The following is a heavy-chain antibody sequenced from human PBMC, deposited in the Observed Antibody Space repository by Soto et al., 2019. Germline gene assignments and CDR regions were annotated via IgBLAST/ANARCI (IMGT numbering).Heavy chain of an antibody. CDR1: CYPFTSNR. J-gene: IGHJ5*01. Sequence: ASVKVSCTTSCYPFTSNRLSWVRRAPGQGLEWMGWISPHNGNANYAQKFQDRVTMTADTAASTVYMELRSLRSDDSAVFYCARDRSGWFDSWGQGALVTVSS. CDR2: ISPHNGNA. D-gene: IGHD6-19*01. CDR3: ARDRSGWFDS. V-gene: IGHV1-18*01.